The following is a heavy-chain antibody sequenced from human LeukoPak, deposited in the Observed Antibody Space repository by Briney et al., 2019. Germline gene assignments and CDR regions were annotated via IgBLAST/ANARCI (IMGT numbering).Heavy chain of an antibody. J-gene: IGHJ4*02. D-gene: IGHD3-22*01. Sequence: SETLSLTCTVPGGSISSSSYYWGWIRQPPGKGLEWIGKIYYSGSAFYNPSLKSRVTISVDTAKTQFSLKLNSVTAADTAVYYCATPSYDSSGHVPYWGQGTLVTVSS. CDR3: ATPSYDSSGHVPY. V-gene: IGHV4-39*01. CDR1: GGSISSSSYY. CDR2: IYYSGSA.